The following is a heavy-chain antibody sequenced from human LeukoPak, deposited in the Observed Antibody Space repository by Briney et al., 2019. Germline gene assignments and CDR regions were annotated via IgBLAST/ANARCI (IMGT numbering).Heavy chain of an antibody. CDR3: AKDLGDSGNY. CDR2: IKYDASST. D-gene: IGHD4-17*01. Sequence: GGSLRLSCADSGFTFSSHWMHWVRQAPGKGLVWVSRIKYDASSTSYADSVKGRFTISRDNAKNTLYLQMNSLRAEDTAVYYCAKDLGDSGNYWGQGTLVTVSA. CDR1: GFTFSSHW. V-gene: IGHV3-74*01. J-gene: IGHJ4*02.